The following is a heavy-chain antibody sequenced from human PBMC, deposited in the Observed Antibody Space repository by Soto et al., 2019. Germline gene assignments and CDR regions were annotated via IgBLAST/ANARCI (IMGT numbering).Heavy chain of an antibody. J-gene: IGHJ4*02. CDR3: ARLEGLLWFGELLHQIDY. Sequence: ASVKVSCKASGYTFSNYGISWVRQGPGQGLEWMGWISGYNGNTHYEEKVQDRIKMTTDTSTSTAYMELRSLRSDDTAVYYCARLEGLLWFGELLHQIDYWGQGTLVTVSS. V-gene: IGHV1-18*01. CDR2: ISGYNGNT. D-gene: IGHD3-10*01. CDR1: GYTFSNYG.